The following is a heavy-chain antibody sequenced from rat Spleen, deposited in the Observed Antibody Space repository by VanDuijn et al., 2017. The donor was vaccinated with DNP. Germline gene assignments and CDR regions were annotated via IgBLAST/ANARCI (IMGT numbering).Heavy chain of an antibody. D-gene: IGHD4-3*01. J-gene: IGHJ2*01. CDR2: IYTGSGGT. CDR3: ARRNSGSLIDY. V-gene: IGHV1-43*01. Sequence: QIQLQQSGGELAKPGSSVKISCKASGYTLTSYYIGWIKQTTGQGLDYIGYIYTGSGGTNYNEKFKGKATLTVDKSSSTAFMQLSSLTPDDSAVYYCARRNSGSLIDYWGQGVMVTVSS. CDR1: GYTLTSYY.